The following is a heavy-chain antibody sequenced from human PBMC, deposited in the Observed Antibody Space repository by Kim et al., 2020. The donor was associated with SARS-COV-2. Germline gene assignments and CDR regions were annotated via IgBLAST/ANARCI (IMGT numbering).Heavy chain of an antibody. D-gene: IGHD4-17*01. CDR2: ISSSSSTI. V-gene: IGHV3-48*02. CDR3: ARDWEDYGDSPGDY. CDR1: GFTFSSYS. J-gene: IGHJ4*02. Sequence: GGSLRLSCAASGFTFSSYSMNWVRQAPGKGLEWVSYISSSSSTIYYADSVKGRFTISRDNAKNSLYLQMNSLRDEDTAVYYCARDWEDYGDSPGDYWGQGTLVTVSS.